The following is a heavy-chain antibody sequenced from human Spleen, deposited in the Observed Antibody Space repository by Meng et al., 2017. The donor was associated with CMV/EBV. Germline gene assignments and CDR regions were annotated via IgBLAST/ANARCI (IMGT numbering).Heavy chain of an antibody. CDR2: INPNSGGT. CDR1: GYTFIDYY. V-gene: IGHV1-2*02. D-gene: IGHD3-3*01. Sequence: ASVKVSCKTSGYTFIDYYIHWVRQAPGQGLEWMGWINPNSGGTNYAQKFQGRGTMTTDTSITTAYMELSRLRSDDTAVYYCARSKSGEGITIFGVVTPDYYYYGMDVWGQGTTVTVSS. J-gene: IGHJ6*02. CDR3: ARSKSGEGITIFGVVTPDYYYYGMDV.